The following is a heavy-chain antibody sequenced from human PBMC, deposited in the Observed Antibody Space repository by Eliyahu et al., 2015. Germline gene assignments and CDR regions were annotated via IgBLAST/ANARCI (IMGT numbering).Heavy chain of an antibody. CDR3: ARDEPWGIVVVPAAPYHGMDV. CDR2: IYHRWGT. V-gene: IGHV4-38-2*02. CDR1: GYSISSGYY. Sequence: QVQLQESGPGLVKPSETLSLTCAVSGYSISSGYYWGWIRQPPGKGLEWVGGIYHRWGTYHPPSLKSRVTISVDTSKNQFSLKLSSVTAADTAVYYCARDEPWGIVVVPAAPYHGMDVWGQGTTVTVSS. D-gene: IGHD2-2*01. J-gene: IGHJ6*02.